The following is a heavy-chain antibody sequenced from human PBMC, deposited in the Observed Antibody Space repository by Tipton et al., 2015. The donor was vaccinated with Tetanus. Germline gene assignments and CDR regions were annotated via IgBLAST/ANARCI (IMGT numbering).Heavy chain of an antibody. CDR3: ASTPGSWSRRGYSYGMDV. Sequence: TLSLTCTVSGGSISSYYWSWIRQPAGKGLEWIGRIYTSGSTNYNPSLKSRVTMSVDTSKNQFSLKLSSVTAADTAVYYCASTPGSWSRRGYSYGMDVWGQGTPVTVSS. J-gene: IGHJ6*02. CDR1: GGSISSYY. CDR2: IYTSGST. V-gene: IGHV4-4*07. D-gene: IGHD2-15*01.